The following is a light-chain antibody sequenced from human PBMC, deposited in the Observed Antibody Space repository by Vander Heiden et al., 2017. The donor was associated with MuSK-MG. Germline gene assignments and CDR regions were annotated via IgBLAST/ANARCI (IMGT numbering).Light chain of an antibody. J-gene: IGLJ1*01. CDR2: GNR. Sequence: QSVLTQPPSVSGAPGQRVTIPCTGSSSNIGAGYDVHWYPQLPGTAPKLLFYGNRNRPSGVPDRFSGSKSGTSASLAITGLQAEDEADYYCQSYDSSLSGNYVFGTGTKVTVL. V-gene: IGLV1-40*01. CDR3: QSYDSSLSGNYV. CDR1: SSNIGAGYD.